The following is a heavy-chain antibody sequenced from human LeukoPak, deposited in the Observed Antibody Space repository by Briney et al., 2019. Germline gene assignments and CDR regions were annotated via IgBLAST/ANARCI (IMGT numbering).Heavy chain of an antibody. Sequence: ASVKVSCKASGYTFTSYAMHWVRQAPGQRLEWMGWINAGNGNTKYSQKFQGRVTITRDTSASTAYMELSSLRSEDTAVYYCASSVSPYCSGGSCWLDYWGQGTLVTVSS. CDR2: INAGNGNT. V-gene: IGHV1-3*01. D-gene: IGHD2-15*01. CDR3: ASSVSPYCSGGSCWLDY. CDR1: GYTFTSYA. J-gene: IGHJ4*02.